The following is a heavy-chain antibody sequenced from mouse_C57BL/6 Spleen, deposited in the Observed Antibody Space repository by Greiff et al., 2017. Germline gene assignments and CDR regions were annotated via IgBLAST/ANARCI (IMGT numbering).Heavy chain of an antibody. D-gene: IGHD1-1*01. CDR2: IHPSSGST. CDR3: ARSTVVAPYFAY. V-gene: IGHV1-64*01. CDR1: GYTFTSYW. Sequence: QVQLQQPGAELVKPGASVKLSCKASGYTFTSYWMHWVKQRPGQGLEWIGMIHPSSGSTNYNEKFKSKATLTVDKSSSTAYMQLSSLTSEDSAVYYCARSTVVAPYFAYWGQGTTLTVSS. J-gene: IGHJ2*01.